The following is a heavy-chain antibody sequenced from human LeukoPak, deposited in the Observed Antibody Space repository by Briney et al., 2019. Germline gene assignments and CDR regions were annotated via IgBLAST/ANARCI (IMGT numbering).Heavy chain of an antibody. CDR2: ISSSSSYI. J-gene: IGHJ4*02. V-gene: IGHV3-21*01. D-gene: IGHD3-10*01. CDR3: ARGGGGGYYFDY. CDR1: GFTFSSYS. Sequence: GGSLRLSCAASGFTFSSYSMNWVRQAPGKGLEWVSSISSSSSYIYYADSVKGRFTISRDNAKNSLYLQMNSLRAEDTAVYYCARGGGGGYYFDYWGQGTLVTVSS.